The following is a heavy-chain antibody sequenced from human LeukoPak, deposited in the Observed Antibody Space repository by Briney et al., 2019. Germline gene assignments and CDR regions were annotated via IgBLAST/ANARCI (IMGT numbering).Heavy chain of an antibody. V-gene: IGHV1-2*06. CDR3: ATTFDYGDFY. Sequence: ASVKVSCKASGYTYTGYYIHWVRQAPGQGLEWMGRINPNSGGTNFAQRFQGRVTITRDTSITTSYMELTSLRSDDTAVYYCATTFDYGDFYWGQGTLVTVSS. CDR2: INPNSGGT. D-gene: IGHD4/OR15-4a*01. CDR1: GYTYTGYY. J-gene: IGHJ4*02.